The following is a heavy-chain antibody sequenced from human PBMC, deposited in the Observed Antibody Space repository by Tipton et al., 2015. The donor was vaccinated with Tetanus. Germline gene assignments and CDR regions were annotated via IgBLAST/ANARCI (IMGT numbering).Heavy chain of an antibody. CDR3: ARPVKQWLVPVDS. D-gene: IGHD6-19*01. J-gene: IGHJ4*02. CDR2: INPSGGA. Sequence: TLSLTCAVSGGSFSGHYWSWIRQPPGEGLKRIGEINPSGGAGYNPSLKSRVTISVDTSKNQFSLKLTSVTAADTAVYYCARPVKQWLVPVDSWGQGTLVPVSS. CDR1: GGSFSGHY. V-gene: IGHV4-34*01.